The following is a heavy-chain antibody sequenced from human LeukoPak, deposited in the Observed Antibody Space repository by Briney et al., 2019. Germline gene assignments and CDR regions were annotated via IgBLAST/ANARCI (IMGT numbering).Heavy chain of an antibody. Sequence: GGSLRLSCAASGFTFSSYGRHWVRQAPGKGLEWFSYISSSSIYTNYADPVKGRFTISRDNAKNSLYLQMNSLRGEDTAVYYCARFLGRITISGVVPYGMDVWGQGATVTVSS. V-gene: IGHV3-21*05. D-gene: IGHD3-3*01. CDR3: ARFLGRITISGVVPYGMDV. CDR2: ISSSSIYT. CDR1: GFTFSSYG. J-gene: IGHJ6*02.